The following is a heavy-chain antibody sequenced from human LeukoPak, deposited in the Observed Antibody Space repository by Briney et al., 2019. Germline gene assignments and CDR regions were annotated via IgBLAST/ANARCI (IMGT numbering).Heavy chain of an antibody. CDR2: IIPILGIA. CDR3: ARGDIVATISNLDY. CDR1: RGTFSSYA. J-gene: IGHJ4*02. Sequence: SVRVSCKASRGTFSSYAISWVRQAPGQGLEWMGRIIPILGIANYAQTFQGRVTSTADKSTSTAYMELSSLRSEDTAVYHCARGDIVATISNLDYWGQGTLVTVSS. V-gene: IGHV1-69*04. D-gene: IGHD5-12*01.